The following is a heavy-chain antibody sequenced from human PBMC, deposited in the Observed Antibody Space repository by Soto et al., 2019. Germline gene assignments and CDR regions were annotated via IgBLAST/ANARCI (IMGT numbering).Heavy chain of an antibody. Sequence: SETLSLTCAVSGGSISSSNWWSWVRQPPGKGLEWIGEIYHSGSTNYNPSLKSRVTISVDKSKNQFSLKLSSVTAADTAVYYCARAPGRPGLRYFDWLLSGSFDYWGQGTLVTVSS. CDR1: GGSISSSNW. D-gene: IGHD3-9*01. J-gene: IGHJ4*02. CDR3: ARAPGRPGLRYFDWLLSGSFDY. CDR2: IYHSGST. V-gene: IGHV4-4*02.